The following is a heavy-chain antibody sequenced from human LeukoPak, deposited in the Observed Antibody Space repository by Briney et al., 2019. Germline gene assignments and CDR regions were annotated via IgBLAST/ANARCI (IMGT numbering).Heavy chain of an antibody. J-gene: IGHJ4*02. CDR3: ARGATIFGVVIYY. V-gene: IGHV3-48*04. CDR1: GFTFSSYK. CDR2: ISRSSSTI. Sequence: GGSLRLSCAASGFTFSSYKMNWVRQAPGKGLEWVSYISRSSSTIHYADSVRGRFTISRDDAKNSLYLQMNSLRAEDTAVYYCARGATIFGVVIYYWGQGTLVTVSS. D-gene: IGHD3-3*01.